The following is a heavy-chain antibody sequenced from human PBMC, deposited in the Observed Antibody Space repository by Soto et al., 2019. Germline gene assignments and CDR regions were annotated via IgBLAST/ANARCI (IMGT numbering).Heavy chain of an antibody. J-gene: IGHJ5*02. CDR3: TRDASRDSSARGWFDP. V-gene: IGHV3-21*01. CDR2: ISSNSAYI. Sequence: PWGPLRLSCAASVFTFRSFTVNWVRQAPGKGLEWVSTISSNSAYIYYTDALRGRFTISRDNAKNSLHLQMNSLRAEDTAVYYCTRDASRDSSARGWFDPWGPGTLVTVSS. D-gene: IGHD6-13*01. CDR1: VFTFRSFT.